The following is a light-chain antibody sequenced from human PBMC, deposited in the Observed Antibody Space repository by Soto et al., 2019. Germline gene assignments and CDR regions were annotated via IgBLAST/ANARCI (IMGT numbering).Light chain of an antibody. Sequence: DIVMTQSPDSLAVSLGERATINCRSSQSVLYSFNNKNYLGWYQQKPGQAPKLLIYWASTRASGVPDRFSGSGSGTDFTLTISSLQAEDVAVYYCQHYYSDPPWTFGQGPRVEIK. J-gene: IGKJ1*01. CDR1: QSVLYSFNNKNY. CDR3: QHYYSDPPWT. CDR2: WAS. V-gene: IGKV4-1*01.